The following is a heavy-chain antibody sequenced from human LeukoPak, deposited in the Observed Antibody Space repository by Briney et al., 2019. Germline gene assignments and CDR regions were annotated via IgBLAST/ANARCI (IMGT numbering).Heavy chain of an antibody. J-gene: IGHJ5*02. D-gene: IGHD1-1*01. Sequence: PSETLSLTCTVSGGLISISTYYWGWIRQPPGKGLEWIGEINHSGSTNDNPSLKSRVTISVDTSKNQFSLKLSSVTAADTAVYYCARIKFLINPTHPYNWFDPWGQGTLVTVSS. CDR2: INHSGST. V-gene: IGHV4-39*07. CDR3: ARIKFLINPTHPYNWFDP. CDR1: GGLISISTYY.